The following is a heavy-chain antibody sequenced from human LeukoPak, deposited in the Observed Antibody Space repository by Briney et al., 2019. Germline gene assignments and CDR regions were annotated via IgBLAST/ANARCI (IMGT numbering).Heavy chain of an antibody. Sequence: SDTLSLTCTVSGGSISSYHWIWLRQPPGKGLEGLGYIYYSWSTNYNPSLKSRVTISVDTSKNQFSLKLSPVPAADTAVYYCARHRWLLPELPDYFDYWGQGTLVTVSS. CDR2: IYYSWST. D-gene: IGHD2-15*01. CDR1: GGSISSYH. J-gene: IGHJ4*02. CDR3: ARHRWLLPELPDYFDY. V-gene: IGHV4-59*08.